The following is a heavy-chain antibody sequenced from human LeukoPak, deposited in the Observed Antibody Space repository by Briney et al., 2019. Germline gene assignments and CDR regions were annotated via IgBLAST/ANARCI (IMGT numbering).Heavy chain of an antibody. CDR2: IKSKTDGGTR. CDR3: AARYNWNDLAY. CDR1: GFTFSNAW. D-gene: IGHD1-1*01. J-gene: IGHJ4*02. V-gene: IGHV3-15*01. Sequence: GGSLRLSCAASGFTFSNAWMSWVRQAPGKGLEWVGRIKSKTDGGTRDYAAPVKGRFIMSRDDSKNMLYLQTDSLKTEDRAVYYCAARYNWNDLAYWGQGTLVTVSS.